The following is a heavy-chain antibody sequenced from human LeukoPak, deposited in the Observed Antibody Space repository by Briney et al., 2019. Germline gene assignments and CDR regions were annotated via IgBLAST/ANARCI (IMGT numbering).Heavy chain of an antibody. CDR3: ARYGGYPLFDY. D-gene: IGHD4-23*01. V-gene: IGHV3-7*05. CDR2: INQNGSEK. Sequence: GGSLRLSCVASGFTFNNYWMNWVRQAPGKGLEWVAKINQNGSEKFYVDYVKGRFTISRDNAKNSLYLQMNSLRAEDTAVYYCARYGGYPLFDYWGQGTLVTVSS. CDR1: GFTFNNYW. J-gene: IGHJ4*02.